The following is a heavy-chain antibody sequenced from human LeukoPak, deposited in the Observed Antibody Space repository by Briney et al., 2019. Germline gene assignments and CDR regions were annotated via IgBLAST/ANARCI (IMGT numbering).Heavy chain of an antibody. CDR2: INPHSGKT. J-gene: IGHJ4*02. CDR1: GYPFRNYD. Sequence: ASVKVSCKTSGYPFRNYDINWVRQATGQGLEWMGWINPHSGKTGYAQKFQGRVTMTRDMSTSTVYMELSSLRSEDTAVYYCARDRIEQLVLMDYWGQGTLVTVSS. CDR3: ARDRIEQLVLMDY. V-gene: IGHV1-8*01. D-gene: IGHD6-6*01.